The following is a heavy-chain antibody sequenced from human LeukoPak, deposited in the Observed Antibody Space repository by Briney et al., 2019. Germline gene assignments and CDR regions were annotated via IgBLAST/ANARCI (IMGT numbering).Heavy chain of an antibody. CDR3: TTVGTVTPSAAFDI. D-gene: IGHD4-17*01. CDR2: IKSKTDGGTT. CDR1: GFTFSNAR. J-gene: IGHJ3*02. Sequence: GGSLRLSCAASGFTFSNARMSWVRQAPGKGLEWVGRIKSKTDGGTTDYAAPVKGRFTISRDDSKNTLYLQMNSLKTEDTAVYYCTTVGTVTPSAAFDIWGQGTMVTVSS. V-gene: IGHV3-15*01.